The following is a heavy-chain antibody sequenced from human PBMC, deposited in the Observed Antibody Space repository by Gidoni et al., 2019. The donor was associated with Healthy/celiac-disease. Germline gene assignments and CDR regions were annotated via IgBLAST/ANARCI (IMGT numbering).Heavy chain of an antibody. J-gene: IGHJ3*02. Sequence: EVQLVESGGGLVKPGGSLRLSCAASGFTFSSYSMNWVRQAPGKGLEWVSSISSSSSYIYYADSVKGRFTISRDNAKNSLYLQMNSLRAEDTAVYYCARDPSDYDSSGYYYLNAFDIWGQGTMVTVSS. V-gene: IGHV3-21*01. CDR3: ARDPSDYDSSGYYYLNAFDI. CDR1: GFTFSSYS. CDR2: ISSSSSYI. D-gene: IGHD3-22*01.